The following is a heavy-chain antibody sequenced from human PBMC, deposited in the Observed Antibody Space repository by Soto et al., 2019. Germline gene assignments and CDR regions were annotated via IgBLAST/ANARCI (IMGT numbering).Heavy chain of an antibody. J-gene: IGHJ5*02. CDR3: AHKMDTVDWFGP. CDR1: GSSLSGGGVG. V-gene: IGHV2-5*01. D-gene: IGHD5-18*01. CDR2: IYWNDDK. Sequence: SGPTLVNQTQTLTVTCTFSGSSLSGGGVGVGWIRQPPGKALERVALIYWNDDKRYSPSLKSRLTITKDTSKNQVVLTMTNMDPEDTASYYCAHKMDTVDWFGPWGRGTLVTVSS.